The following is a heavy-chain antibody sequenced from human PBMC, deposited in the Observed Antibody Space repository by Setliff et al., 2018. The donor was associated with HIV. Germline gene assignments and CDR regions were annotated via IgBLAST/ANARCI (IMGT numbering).Heavy chain of an antibody. J-gene: IGHJ3*02. V-gene: IGHV1-18*01. CDR3: AGGVPAAGYPLDM. CDR1: GYSFSSYG. CDR2: ISAYNGDT. D-gene: IGHD6-13*01. Sequence: ASVKVSCKASGYSFSSYGFSWVRQAPGQGLEWMGWISAYNGDTHYAQKLQGRVTLATDTSTSTAYMDLRSLTSDDTGVYYCAGGVPAAGYPLDMWGQGTMVTVS.